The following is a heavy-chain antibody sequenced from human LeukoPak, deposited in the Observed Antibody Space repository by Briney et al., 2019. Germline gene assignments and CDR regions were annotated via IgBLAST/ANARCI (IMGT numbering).Heavy chain of an antibody. J-gene: IGHJ6*02. CDR1: GFTFGDYA. CDR2: IRSKAYGGTT. CDR3: TRDRYCSSTSCYYYYYYGMDV. Sequence: GGSLRLSCTASGFTFGDYAMSWVRQAPGKGLEWVGFIRSKAYGGTTEYAASVKGRFTISRDDSKSIAYLQMNSLKTEDTAVYYRTRDRYCSSTSCYYYYYYGMDVWGQGTTVTVSS. D-gene: IGHD2-2*01. V-gene: IGHV3-49*04.